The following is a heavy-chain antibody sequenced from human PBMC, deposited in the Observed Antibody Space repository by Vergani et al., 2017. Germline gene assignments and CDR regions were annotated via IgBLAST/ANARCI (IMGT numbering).Heavy chain of an antibody. CDR1: NYSMISDTY. CDR3: GRVADFYGLGSRLLDL. D-gene: IGHD3-10*01. CDR2: VYHSGRP. J-gene: IGHJ5*02. V-gene: IGHV4-38-2*02. Sequence: QVQLLESGPGLVKPSDTLSLICSVSNYSMISDTYWGWVRQSPGKWLEWVGSVYHSGRPYYSLSLKSRLTVSVDTSKSQFSLKLTSVTAADTAVYYCGRVADFYGLGSRLLDLWGQGILVTVSS.